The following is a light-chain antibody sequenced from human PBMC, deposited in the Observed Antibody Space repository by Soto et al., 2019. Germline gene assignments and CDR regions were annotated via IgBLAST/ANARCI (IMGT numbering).Light chain of an antibody. J-gene: IGKJ4*01. Sequence: IQLTQSPSSRFSSLGDRVTITCRASQDIAIYLAWYQQKPGEAPKLLIYAASTLYGGVPSRFSGSGSGTDFALTITCLQDEDFATYYCQQLRMYTSTFCGGTKV. CDR3: QQLRMYTST. CDR1: QDIAIY. CDR2: AAS. V-gene: IGKV1-9*01.